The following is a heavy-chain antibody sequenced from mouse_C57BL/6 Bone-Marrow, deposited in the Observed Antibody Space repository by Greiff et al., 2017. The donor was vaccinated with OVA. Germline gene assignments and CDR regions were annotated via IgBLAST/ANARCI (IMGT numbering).Heavy chain of an antibody. CDR3: ARWGDYGAGGYFDG. Sequence: QVHVKQSGAELVKPGASVKISCKASGYTFTDYYINWVKQRPGQGLAWIGMIGPGSGSTYYNEKFKGKATLTADKSSSTAYLQLSSLTAEEPASYFCARWGDYGAGGYFDGWGTGTTVTVSS. V-gene: IGHV1-77*01. CDR1: GYTFTDYY. J-gene: IGHJ1*03. CDR2: IGPGSGST. D-gene: IGHD1-1*02.